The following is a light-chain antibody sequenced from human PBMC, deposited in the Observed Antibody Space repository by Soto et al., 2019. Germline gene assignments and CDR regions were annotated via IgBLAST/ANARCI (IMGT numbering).Light chain of an antibody. Sequence: QSALTQPASVSGSPGQSITISCTGTSSDVGSYKYVSWYQQHPGQAPKLMIYNVSNRPSGVSDRFSGSKSGNTASLTSSGLQAEDEADYYCNSYTGTSALVFGTGTKVTVL. J-gene: IGLJ1*01. CDR1: SSDVGSYKY. CDR2: NVS. CDR3: NSYTGTSALV. V-gene: IGLV2-14*01.